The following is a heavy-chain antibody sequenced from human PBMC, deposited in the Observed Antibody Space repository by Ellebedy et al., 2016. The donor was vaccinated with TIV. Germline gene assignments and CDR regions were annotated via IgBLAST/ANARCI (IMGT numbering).Heavy chain of an antibody. CDR2: IYYSGST. D-gene: IGHD6-6*01. CDR1: GGSISSYY. CDR3: ATLARTAYSSSPPYYYYYYYMDV. Sequence: SETLSLXXTVSGGSISSYYWSWIRQPPGKGLEWIGYIYYSGSTNYNPSLKSRVTISVDTSKNQFSLKLSSVTAADTAVYYCATLARTAYSSSPPYYYYYYYMDVWGKGTTVTVSS. V-gene: IGHV4-59*12. J-gene: IGHJ6*03.